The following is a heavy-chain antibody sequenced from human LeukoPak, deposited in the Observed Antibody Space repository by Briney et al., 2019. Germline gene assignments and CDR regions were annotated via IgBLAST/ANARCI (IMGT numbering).Heavy chain of an antibody. CDR2: INPDGSGK. J-gene: IGHJ4*02. CDR3: ARGGHRQKEF. Sequence: GGSLRLYCAASGFSLRNYWMTWVRQSPGKGLEWVAIINPDGSGKYSVDSVKGRFTISRDNAKNSLYLQMSSLRAEDTAVYYCARGGHRQKEFWGQGTLVTVSS. CDR1: GFSLRNYW. D-gene: IGHD3-10*01. V-gene: IGHV3-7*01.